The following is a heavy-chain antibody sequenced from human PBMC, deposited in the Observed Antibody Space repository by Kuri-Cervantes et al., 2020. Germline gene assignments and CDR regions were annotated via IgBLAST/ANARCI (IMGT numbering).Heavy chain of an antibody. CDR1: GGSISYYY. Sequence: SETLSLTCTVSGGSISYYYWSWIRQPPGKGLEWIGYMYYSGSTNFNPSLESRVTLSVDTSKNQFSLRLSSVTAADTAVYYCATAVPFGYWGQGTPVTVSS. J-gene: IGHJ4*02. CDR3: ATAVPFGY. CDR2: MYYSGST. V-gene: IGHV4-59*01.